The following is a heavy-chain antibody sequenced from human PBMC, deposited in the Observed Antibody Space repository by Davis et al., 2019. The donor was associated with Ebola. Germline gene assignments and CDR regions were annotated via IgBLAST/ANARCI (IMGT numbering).Heavy chain of an antibody. V-gene: IGHV3-30*02. CDR2: VRSHGSDD. D-gene: IGHD2-21*02. CDR1: GFTFNIFD. J-gene: IGHJ4*02. Sequence: GGSLTLSCAASGFTFNIFDMHWVRQAPGRGLEWVAFVRSHGSDDHYADSVKGRFTISRDNSKNTLYLQMNSLRPEDTAVYYCARDSDDYCFDYWGQGTLVTVSS. CDR3: ARDSDDYCFDY.